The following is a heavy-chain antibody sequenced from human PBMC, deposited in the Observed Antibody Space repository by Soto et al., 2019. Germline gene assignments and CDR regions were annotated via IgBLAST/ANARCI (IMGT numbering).Heavy chain of an antibody. J-gene: IGHJ3*02. Sequence: PSETLSLTCTVSGGSISSYYWSWIRQPPGKGLEWIGYIYYSGSTNYNPSLKSRVTISVDTSKNQFSLKLSSVTAADAAVYYCARDRDGSYPAAFDIWGQGTMVTV. CDR2: IYYSGST. CDR3: ARDRDGSYPAAFDI. CDR1: GGSISSYY. V-gene: IGHV4-59*01. D-gene: IGHD1-26*01.